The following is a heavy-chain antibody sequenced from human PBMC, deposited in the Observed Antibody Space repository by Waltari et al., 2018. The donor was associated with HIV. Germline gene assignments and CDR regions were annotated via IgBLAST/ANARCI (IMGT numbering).Heavy chain of an antibody. V-gene: IGHV3-30*18. CDR3: AKDRSDFWTGFLDH. D-gene: IGHD3-3*01. CDR1: GFTFSNFG. J-gene: IGHJ4*02. Sequence: QVQLVQSGGGMVQPGRSLRLSCAASGFTFSNFGMHWVRQAPGKGLEWVAVISLHGRSDHYADSVKSRFTISRENSKDTLFLEMDNVRPEDTSLYFCAKDRSDFWTGFLDHWSQGALVTVTS. CDR2: ISLHGRSD.